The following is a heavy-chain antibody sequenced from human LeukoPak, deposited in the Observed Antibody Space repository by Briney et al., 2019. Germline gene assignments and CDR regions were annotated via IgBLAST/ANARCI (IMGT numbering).Heavy chain of an antibody. Sequence: ASVKVSCKASGYTFTSYYMHWVRQAPGQGLEWMGWINPNSGGTNYAQKFQGRVTMTRDTSISTAYMELSRLRSDDTAVYYCARVVTAIPESGWVDYWGQGTLVTVSS. V-gene: IGHV1-2*02. CDR1: GYTFTSYY. CDR3: ARVVTAIPESGWVDY. CDR2: INPNSGGT. D-gene: IGHD2-21*02. J-gene: IGHJ4*02.